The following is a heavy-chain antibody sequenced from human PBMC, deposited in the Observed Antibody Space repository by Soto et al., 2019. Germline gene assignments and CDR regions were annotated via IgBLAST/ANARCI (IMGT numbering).Heavy chain of an antibody. CDR3: ARIPRVRGANPERGMDV. D-gene: IGHD3-10*01. V-gene: IGHV4-61*01. CDR1: GGSVSSGSYY. Sequence: QVQLQESGPGLVKPSETLSLTCTVSGGSVSSGSYYWSWIRQPPGKGLEWIGYIYYSGSTNYNPTLKSRVTISVDTSKNHFSLTLSSVTAADTAVYYCARIPRVRGANPERGMDVWGQGTTVTVSS. J-gene: IGHJ6*02. CDR2: IYYSGST.